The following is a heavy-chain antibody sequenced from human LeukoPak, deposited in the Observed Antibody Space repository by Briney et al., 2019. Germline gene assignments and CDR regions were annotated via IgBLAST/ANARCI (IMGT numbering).Heavy chain of an antibody. CDR3: ARRSSAHYYYGMDV. Sequence: PSETLSLTCTASGGSISSYYWSWIRQPPGKGLEWIGYIYYSGSTNYNPSLKSRVTISVDTSKNQFSLKLSSVTAADTAVYYCARRSSAHYYYGMDVWGQGTTVTVSS. J-gene: IGHJ6*02. CDR1: GGSISSYY. CDR2: IYYSGST. D-gene: IGHD6-6*01. V-gene: IGHV4-59*08.